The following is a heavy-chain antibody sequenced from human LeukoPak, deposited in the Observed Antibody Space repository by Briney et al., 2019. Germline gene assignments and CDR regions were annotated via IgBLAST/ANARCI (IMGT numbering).Heavy chain of an antibody. D-gene: IGHD3-3*01. CDR3: ARVEEVAFDI. J-gene: IGHJ3*02. CDR1: GGSISSYY. Sequence: SETLSLTCTVSGGSISSYYWSWIRQPPGKGLEWIGYIYCSGSTNYNPSLKSRVTISVDTSKNQFSLKLSSVTAADTAVYYCARVEEVAFDIWGQGTMVTVSS. V-gene: IGHV4-59*01. CDR2: IYCSGST.